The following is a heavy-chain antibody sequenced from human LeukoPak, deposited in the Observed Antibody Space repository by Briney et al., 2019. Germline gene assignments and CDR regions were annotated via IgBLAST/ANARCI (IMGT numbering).Heavy chain of an antibody. CDR1: GGSFSGYY. CDR3: ARLADYYGSGSYPNWFDP. D-gene: IGHD3-10*01. J-gene: IGHJ5*02. V-gene: IGHV4-34*01. Sequence: SETLSLTCAVYGGSFSGYYWSWIRQPPGKGLEWIGEINHSGSTNYNPSLKSRVTISVDTSKNQFSLKLSSVTAADTAVYYCARLADYYGSGSYPNWFDPWGQGTLVTVSS. CDR2: INHSGST.